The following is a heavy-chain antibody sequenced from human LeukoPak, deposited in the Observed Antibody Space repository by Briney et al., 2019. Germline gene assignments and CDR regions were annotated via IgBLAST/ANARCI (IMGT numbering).Heavy chain of an antibody. CDR3: AKGSSPRPQYVGNSVDY. J-gene: IGHJ4*02. CDR2: LSWNGGTI. CDR1: GFTFYDYA. D-gene: IGHD4-23*01. Sequence: GGSLRLSCAASGFTFYDYAMHWVRHAPGKGLEWVSGLSWNGGTIGYADSVKGRISISRDNAKNTLYLQMNSLRREDPALYYYAKGSSPRPQYVGNSVDYWGQGTLVSVSS. V-gene: IGHV3-9*01.